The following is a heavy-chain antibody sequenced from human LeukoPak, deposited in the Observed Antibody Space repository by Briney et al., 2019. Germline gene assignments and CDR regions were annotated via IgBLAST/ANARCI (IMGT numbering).Heavy chain of an antibody. D-gene: IGHD6-13*01. CDR2: ISASGGST. V-gene: IGHV3-23*01. CDR3: ARSSSSCFLFDY. J-gene: IGHJ4*02. CDR1: GFTFSNYA. Sequence: PGGSLRLSCAASGFTFSNYAMNWVRQAPGKGLEWVSGISASGGSTYYADSVKGRFTISRDNSKNTLYLQMNSLRAEDTAVYYCARSSSSCFLFDYWGQGPLVTVSS.